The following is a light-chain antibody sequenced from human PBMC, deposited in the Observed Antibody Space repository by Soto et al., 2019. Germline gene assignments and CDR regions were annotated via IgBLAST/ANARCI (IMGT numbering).Light chain of an antibody. Sequence: DIQMTQSPSPLSASVGDRVDITCRTSQSVSSYLNWYRAKPGKAPKLLIYEASSLESGVPSRFSGSGSGTDFTLTISSLQPEDFATYYCQQTHSAPRTFGQGTRLDIK. CDR1: QSVSSY. V-gene: IGKV1-39*01. CDR3: QQTHSAPRT. J-gene: IGKJ1*01. CDR2: EAS.